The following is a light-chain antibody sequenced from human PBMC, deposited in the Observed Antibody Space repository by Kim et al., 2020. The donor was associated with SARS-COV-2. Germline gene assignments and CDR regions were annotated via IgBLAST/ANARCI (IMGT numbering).Light chain of an antibody. CDR3: QQYKSWYT. V-gene: IGKV1-5*03. CDR2: KAS. J-gene: IGKJ2*01. CDR1: QSISSW. Sequence: DIQMTQSPSTLSASVGDRVTITCRASQSISSWLAWYQQKPGKAPKVLISKASTLESGVSSRFSGSGSGTEFTLTINSLQPDDFATYYCQQYKSWYTFGQGTKLEI.